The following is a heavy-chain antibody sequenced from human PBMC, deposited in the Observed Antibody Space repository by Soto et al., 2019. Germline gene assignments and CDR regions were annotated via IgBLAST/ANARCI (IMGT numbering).Heavy chain of an antibody. CDR1: GVSFSDYY. D-gene: IGHD3-9*01. V-gene: IGHV3-11*01. Sequence: GSLRLSGAASGVSFSDYYMSWLRQGPGKGLEWVSYISSSGSTIYYADSVKGRFTISRDSAKKSLYLQMKSLRAEDTAMYYCATQYYDILTGYYYFHYWGQGAQVTVSS. CDR3: ATQYYDILTGYYYFHY. J-gene: IGHJ4*02. CDR2: ISSSGSTI.